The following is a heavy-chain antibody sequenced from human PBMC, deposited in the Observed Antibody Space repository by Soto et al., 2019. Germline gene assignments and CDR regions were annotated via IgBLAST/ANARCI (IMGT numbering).Heavy chain of an antibody. J-gene: IGHJ5*02. D-gene: IGHD2-2*01. CDR2: IYHSGST. V-gene: IGHV4-30-2*01. Sequence: SETLSLTCTVSGDSVNSGTYYWSWIRQPPGKGLEWIGYIYHSGSTYYNPSLKSRVTISVDRSKNQFSLKLSSVTAADTAVYYCARVPDRWGQGTLVTVSS. CDR1: GDSVNSGTYY. CDR3: ARVPDR.